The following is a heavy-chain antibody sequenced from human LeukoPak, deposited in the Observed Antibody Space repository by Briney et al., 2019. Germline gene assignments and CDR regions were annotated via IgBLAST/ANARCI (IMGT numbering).Heavy chain of an antibody. J-gene: IGHJ4*02. V-gene: IGHV4-31*03. CDR2: IYYSGST. D-gene: IGHD2-21*01. CDR3: ARIDFVDYYFDY. CDR1: GGSISSGGYY. Sequence: SETLSPTCTVSGGSISSGGYYWSWIRQHPGKGPEWIGYIYYSGSTYYNPSLKSRVTISVDTSKNQFSLKLSSVTAADTAVYYCARIDFVDYYFDYWGRGTLVTVSS.